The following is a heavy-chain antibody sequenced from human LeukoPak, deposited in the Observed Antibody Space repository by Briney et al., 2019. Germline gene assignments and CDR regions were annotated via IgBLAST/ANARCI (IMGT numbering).Heavy chain of an antibody. V-gene: IGHV3-66*01. D-gene: IGHD5-24*01. CDR1: GFTVSSNY. CDR3: AKDPARWLQLQGDAFDI. CDR2: IYSGGST. Sequence: GGSLRLSCAASGFTVSSNYMSWVRQAPGKGLEWVSVIYSGGSTYYADSVKGRFTISRDNSKNALYLQMNSLRAEDTAVYYCAKDPARWLQLQGDAFDIWGQGTMVTVSS. J-gene: IGHJ3*02.